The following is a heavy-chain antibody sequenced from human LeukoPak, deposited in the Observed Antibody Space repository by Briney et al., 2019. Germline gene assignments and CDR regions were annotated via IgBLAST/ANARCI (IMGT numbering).Heavy chain of an antibody. D-gene: IGHD2-8*01. J-gene: IGHJ2*01. CDR1: GFTFDDYG. CDR3: ARDGMVYAKGNYFDL. Sequence: GGSLRLSCTASGFTFDDYGMSWVRQAPGEGLQWVALISYDGSDKYYADSVKGRFTISRDNSKNTLYLQMNSLRPEDTAVYFCARDGMVYAKGNYFDLWGRGTLVTVSS. V-gene: IGHV3-30*05. CDR2: ISYDGSDK.